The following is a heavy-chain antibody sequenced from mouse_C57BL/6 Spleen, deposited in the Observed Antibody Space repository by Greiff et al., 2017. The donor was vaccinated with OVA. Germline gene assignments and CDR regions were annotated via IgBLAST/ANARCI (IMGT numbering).Heavy chain of an antibody. D-gene: IGHD4-1*01. CDR3: ARDGTIAY. Sequence: EVMLVESGGGLVQPGGSLKLSCAASGFTFSDYYMYWVRQTPEKRLEWVAYISNGGGSTYYPDTVKGRFTISRDNAKNTLYLQMSRLKSEDTAMYYCARDGTIAYWGQGTLVTVSA. CDR1: GFTFSDYY. V-gene: IGHV5-12*01. CDR2: ISNGGGST. J-gene: IGHJ3*01.